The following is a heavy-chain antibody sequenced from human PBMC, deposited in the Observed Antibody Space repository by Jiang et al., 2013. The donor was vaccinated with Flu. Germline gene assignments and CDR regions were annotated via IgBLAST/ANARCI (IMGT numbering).Heavy chain of an antibody. CDR3: GRHGYYSLDY. J-gene: IGHJ4*02. CDR1: IDSISSDHW. V-gene: IGHV4-4*02. CDR2: ISHTGTT. D-gene: IGHD5-18*01. Sequence: TCTVSIDSISSDHWWSWVRQVPGKGLEWIGEISHTGTTTYNPSLSSRVAMSIDKSKSHISLKLSSVTAADTAVYYCGRHGYYSLDYWGQGPLVTVSS.